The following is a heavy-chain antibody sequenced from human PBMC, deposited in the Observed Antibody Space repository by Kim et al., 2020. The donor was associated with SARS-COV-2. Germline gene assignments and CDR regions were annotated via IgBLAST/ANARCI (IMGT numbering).Heavy chain of an antibody. D-gene: IGHD6-19*01. V-gene: IGHV4-61*05. CDR1: GGSISSGGSY. CDR3: ARRGRSGRNCFDP. J-gene: IGHJ5*02. CDR2: IYSSGSTYDSGST. Sequence: SETLSLTCTVSGGSISSGGSYWGWTRQPPGKGLEWIGNIYSSGSTYDSGSTYYNPSLKSRVTISVDTSKNQFSLKLNSVTAADTAVYYCARRGRSGRNCFDPWGQGTLVTVSS.